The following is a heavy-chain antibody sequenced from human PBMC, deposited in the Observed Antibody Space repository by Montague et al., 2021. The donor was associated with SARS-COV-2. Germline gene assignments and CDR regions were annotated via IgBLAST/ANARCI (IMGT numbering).Heavy chain of an antibody. CDR3: AREAYYYDSSGYYGGGYYSYYGMDV. Sequence: SETLSLTCTVSGGSISSSSYYWGWIRQPPGKGLEWIGSIYYSGGTYYNPSLKSRVTISVDTSKNQFSLKLSSVTAADTAVYYCAREAYYYDSSGYYGGGYYSYYGMDVWGQGTTVTVSS. CDR2: IYYSGGT. D-gene: IGHD3-22*01. V-gene: IGHV4-39*02. J-gene: IGHJ6*02. CDR1: GGSISSSSYY.